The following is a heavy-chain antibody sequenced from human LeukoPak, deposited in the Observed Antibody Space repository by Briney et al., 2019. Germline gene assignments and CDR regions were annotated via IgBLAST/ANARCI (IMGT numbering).Heavy chain of an antibody. J-gene: IGHJ3*02. CDR1: GGSISSGGYY. CDR2: IYHSGST. CDR3: ARPRQQLVPGAFDI. D-gene: IGHD6-13*01. Sequence: SETLSLTCTVSGGSISSGGYYWSWIRQPPGKGLKWIGYIYHSGSTYYNPSLKSRVTITVDRSKNQFSLKLSSVTAADTAVYYCARPRQQLVPGAFDIWGQGTMVTVSS. V-gene: IGHV4-30-2*01.